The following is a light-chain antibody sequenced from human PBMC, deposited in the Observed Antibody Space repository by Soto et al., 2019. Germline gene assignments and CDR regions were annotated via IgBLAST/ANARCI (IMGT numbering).Light chain of an antibody. CDR1: SRDVGSYNL. V-gene: IGLV2-23*02. CDR2: EVS. CDR3: CSYAGSSTVV. J-gene: IGLJ2*01. Sequence: QAASVSGSPGQSITISCTGTSRDVGSYNLVSWYQQHPGKAPKLMIYEVSKRPSGVSNRFSGSKSGNTASLTISGLQAEDEADYYCCSYAGSSTVVFGGGTKLTVL.